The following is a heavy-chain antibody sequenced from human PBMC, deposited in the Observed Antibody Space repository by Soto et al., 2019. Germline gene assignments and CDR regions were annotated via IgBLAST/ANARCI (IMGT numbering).Heavy chain of an antibody. CDR1: GFTFSTYS. Sequence: GGSLRLSCAASGFTFSTYSMNWVRQAPGKGLEWVSSIGSSSSYIYYADSVKGRFTISRDNAKNSLYLQMNSLRAEDTAVYYCARTTYYDFWSGLNDAFDIWGQGTMVTVSS. CDR2: IGSSSSYI. CDR3: ARTTYYDFWSGLNDAFDI. D-gene: IGHD3-3*01. J-gene: IGHJ3*02. V-gene: IGHV3-21*01.